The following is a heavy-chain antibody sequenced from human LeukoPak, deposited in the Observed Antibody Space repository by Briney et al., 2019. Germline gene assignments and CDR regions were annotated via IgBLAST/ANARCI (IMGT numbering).Heavy chain of an antibody. J-gene: IGHJ4*02. CDR2: IKQDGSEK. Sequence: GGSLRLSCAVSGFTFSNYWMSWVRQAPGKGLEWVASIKQDGSEKHYVDSVKGRFTISRDNAKNSLYLQMNSPRADDTAVYYCARLYSSSVNFWGQGTMVTVSS. V-gene: IGHV3-7*01. CDR1: GFTFSNYW. CDR3: ARLYSSSVNF. D-gene: IGHD6-13*01.